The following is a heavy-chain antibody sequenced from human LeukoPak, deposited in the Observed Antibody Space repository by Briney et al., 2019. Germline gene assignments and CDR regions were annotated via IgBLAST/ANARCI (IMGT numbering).Heavy chain of an antibody. CDR3: ARPQYCGSNCYHAFEI. Sequence: PSQTLSLTCTVSGGSISSGDYYWSWIRQPPGKGLEWIGYFSYSGGPNYNPSLKSRVTISVDTSKNQFSLKLSSVTAADTAVYYCARPQYCGSNCYHAFEIWGQGTLVTVSS. J-gene: IGHJ3*02. CDR2: FSYSGGP. V-gene: IGHV4-61*08. CDR1: GGSISSGDYY. D-gene: IGHD2-21*01.